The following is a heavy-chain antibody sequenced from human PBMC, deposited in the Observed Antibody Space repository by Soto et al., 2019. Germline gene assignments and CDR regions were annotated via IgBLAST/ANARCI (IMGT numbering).Heavy chain of an antibody. Sequence: ASLKVSCKSSVYTFTNYYIQWVRQAPGQELEWMGIINPTCGSTNYTQKFQGRVTMTRDTSTSTVYMELSSLRSEDTDIYYCSRGYPPRDQLGNLPGAFWGQGTLVTVSS. CDR1: VYTFTNYY. V-gene: IGHV1-46*03. CDR2: INPTCGST. J-gene: IGHJ4*02. CDR3: SRGYPPRDQLGNLPGAF. D-gene: IGHD1-1*01.